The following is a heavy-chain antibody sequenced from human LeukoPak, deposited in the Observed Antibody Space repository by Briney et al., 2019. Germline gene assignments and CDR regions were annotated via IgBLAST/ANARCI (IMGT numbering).Heavy chain of an antibody. J-gene: IGHJ4*02. Sequence: PGGSLRLSCTVSGFTVSSNSMSWVRQAPGKGLEWVSTISGSDGDTYYADSVKGRFTISRDNSKNTLYLQMNSLRAEDTAVYYCARDPRDYYGSGSPSYWGQGTLVTVSS. CDR3: ARDPRDYYGSGSPSY. D-gene: IGHD3-10*01. CDR2: ISGSDGDT. V-gene: IGHV3-23*01. CDR1: GFTVSSNS.